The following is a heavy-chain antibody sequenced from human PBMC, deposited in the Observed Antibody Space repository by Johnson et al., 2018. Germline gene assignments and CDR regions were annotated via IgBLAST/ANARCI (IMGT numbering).Heavy chain of an antibody. V-gene: IGHV1-69*01. J-gene: IGHJ1*01. Sequence: QVQLVESGAEVTKPGSSVKVSCKATGGTFKSYAITWLRQAPGQGLEWMGGIIPKFDTANYAQEVQDRVTITADESTGTAYMELSSLRSEDTAVYYCARGLSYKTDWGQGTLVTVSS. D-gene: IGHD3-16*02. CDR1: GGTFKSYA. CDR3: ARGLSYKTD. CDR2: IIPKFDTA.